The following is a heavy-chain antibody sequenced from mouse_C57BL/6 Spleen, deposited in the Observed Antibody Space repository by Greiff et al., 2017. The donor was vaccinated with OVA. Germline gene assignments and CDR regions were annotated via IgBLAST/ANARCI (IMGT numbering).Heavy chain of an antibody. D-gene: IGHD3-3*01. V-gene: IGHV3-6*01. CDR1: GHSITSGYY. CDR2: ISYDGSN. CDR3: ARRDFYYGDY. Sequence: VQLQQSGPGLVKPSQSLSLTCSVTGHSITSGYYWHWIRQFPGNKLEWMGYISYDGSNNYNPSLKNRISITRDTSKNQFFLKLNSVTTEDTATYYCARRDFYYGDYWGQGTTLTVSS. J-gene: IGHJ2*01.